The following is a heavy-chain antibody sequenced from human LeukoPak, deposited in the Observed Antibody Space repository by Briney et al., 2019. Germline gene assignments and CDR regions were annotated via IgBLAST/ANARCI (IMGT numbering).Heavy chain of an antibody. CDR2: LKQDGGEK. J-gene: IGHJ4*02. D-gene: IGHD3-3*01. CDR1: RFTSSSYW. Sequence: RGSPRLSCAASRFTSSSYWLSWVRHAPGKGLEWGANLKQDGGEKYYVDSVKGGFTISRDNAKNSLYLQMNSLRAEDTAVYYCARDGALWGDFWSGYSSDYWGQGTLVTVSS. CDR3: ARDGALWGDFWSGYSSDY. V-gene: IGHV3-7*01.